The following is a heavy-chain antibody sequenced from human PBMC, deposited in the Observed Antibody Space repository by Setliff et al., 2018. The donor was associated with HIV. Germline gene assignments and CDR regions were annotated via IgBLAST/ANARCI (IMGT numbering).Heavy chain of an antibody. CDR1: GFTFPTHW. V-gene: IGHV3-7*01. Sequence: PGGSLRLSCAASGFTFPTHWMTWVRQAPGKGLEWVANIKQDGSEEHYADSVKGRFTISRDNSKNTLDLQINSLRPEDTAVYYCVTRYCGESICPEFDYWGQGTLVTVSS. J-gene: IGHJ4*02. D-gene: IGHD2-21*01. CDR3: VTRYCGESICPEFDY. CDR2: IKQDGSEE.